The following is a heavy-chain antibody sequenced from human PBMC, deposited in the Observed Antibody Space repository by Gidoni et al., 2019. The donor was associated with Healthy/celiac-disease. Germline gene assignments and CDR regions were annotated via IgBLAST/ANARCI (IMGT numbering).Heavy chain of an antibody. CDR3: AGIAARPAHSFDY. D-gene: IGHD6-6*01. Sequence: QVQLVQSGAEVKKPGASVKVSCKASGYTFTGYYMHWVRQAPGQGLEWMGWINPNSGGTNYAKKFQGRVTMTRDTSISTAYMELSRLRSDGTAVYYCAGIAARPAHSFDYWGQGTLVTVSS. CDR1: GYTFTGYY. J-gene: IGHJ4*02. V-gene: IGHV1-2*02. CDR2: INPNSGGT.